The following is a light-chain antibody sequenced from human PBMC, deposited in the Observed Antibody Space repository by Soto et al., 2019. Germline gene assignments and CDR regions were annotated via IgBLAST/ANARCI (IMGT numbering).Light chain of an antibody. J-gene: IGLJ1*01. CDR1: RSNIGAGYG. CDR2: ANS. Sequence: QSVLTQPPSLSGAPGQRVTISCTGTRSNIGAGYGVHWYQQLPGSAPRLLIYANSHRPSGVPDRFSGSKSATSASLAITDLQAEDEADFYCCSYAGGGIYVFGTGTKVTVL. CDR3: CSYAGGGIYV. V-gene: IGLV1-40*01.